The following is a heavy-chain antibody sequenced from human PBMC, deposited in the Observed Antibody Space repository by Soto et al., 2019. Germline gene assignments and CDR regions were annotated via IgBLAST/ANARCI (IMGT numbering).Heavy chain of an antibody. J-gene: IGHJ4*02. V-gene: IGHV1-69*06. D-gene: IGHD2-2*02. Sequence: QVQLVQSGAEVKTPGSSLKVSCKVSGSRFSNYVISWVRQAPGHGLEWLGRIIPIFNSTKYAQRFQGRVTITADKSTRTASLELSSLRSDDTAVYYCAREGRGKKAGYNGLVSLGYWGQGTLVTVSS. CDR2: IIPIFNST. CDR3: AREGRGKKAGYNGLVSLGY. CDR1: GSRFSNYV.